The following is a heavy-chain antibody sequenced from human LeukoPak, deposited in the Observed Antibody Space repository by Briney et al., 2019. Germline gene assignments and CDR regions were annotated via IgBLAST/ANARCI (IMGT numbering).Heavy chain of an antibody. CDR3: AKVSSYGLTIDY. CDR2: ISGSGGST. CDR1: GFTFSSYA. J-gene: IGHJ4*02. D-gene: IGHD5-18*01. V-gene: IGHV3-23*01. Sequence: GGSLRLSCAASGFTFSSYAMSWVRQAPGKGLEWVSAISGSGGSTYYADSVKGRFTISRDNSRNTLYLQMNSLRAEDTAVYYCAKVSSYGLTIDYWGQGTLVTVSS.